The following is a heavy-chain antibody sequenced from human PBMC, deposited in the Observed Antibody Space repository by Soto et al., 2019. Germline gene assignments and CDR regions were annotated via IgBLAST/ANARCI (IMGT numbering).Heavy chain of an antibody. CDR3: ARRAAVGYYYYYGMDI. CDR1: GYTFTSYG. J-gene: IGHJ6*02. Sequence: ASVKVSGKASGYTFTSYGISWVRQAPGQGLEWMGWISAYNGNTNYAQKLQGRVTMTTDTSTSTAYMELRSLRSDDTAVYYCARRAAVGYYYYYGMDIWGQGTTVTVSS. CDR2: ISAYNGNT. V-gene: IGHV1-18*04. D-gene: IGHD6-25*01.